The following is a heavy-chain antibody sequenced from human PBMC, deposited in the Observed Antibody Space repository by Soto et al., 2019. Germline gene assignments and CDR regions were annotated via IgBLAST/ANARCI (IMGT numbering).Heavy chain of an antibody. D-gene: IGHD3-22*01. CDR3: ARSATYYYDSSGYYFLGDFDY. Sequence: SETLSLTCTVSGGSVSSGSYYWSWIRQPPGKGLEWIGYIYYSGSTNYNPSLKSRVTISVDTSKNQFSLKLSSVTAADTAVYYCARSATYYYDSSGYYFLGDFDYWGQGTLVTVSS. V-gene: IGHV4-61*01. J-gene: IGHJ4*02. CDR2: IYYSGST. CDR1: GGSVSSGSYY.